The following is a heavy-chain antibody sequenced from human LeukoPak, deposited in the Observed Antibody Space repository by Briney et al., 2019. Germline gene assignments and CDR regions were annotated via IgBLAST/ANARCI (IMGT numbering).Heavy chain of an antibody. CDR1: GGSISSGSYY. CDR2: IYTSGST. V-gene: IGHV4-61*02. CDR3: ARVPTGDILTGYWFDP. Sequence: PSETLSLTCTVSGGSISSGSYYWSWIRQPAGKGLEWIGRIYTSGSTYYNPSLKSRVTISVDTSKNQFSLKLSSVTAADTAVYYCARVPTGDILTGYWFDPWGQGTLVTVSS. D-gene: IGHD3-9*01. J-gene: IGHJ5*02.